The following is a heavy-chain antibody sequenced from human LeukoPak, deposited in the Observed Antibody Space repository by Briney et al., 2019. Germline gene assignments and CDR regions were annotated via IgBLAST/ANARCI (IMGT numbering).Heavy chain of an antibody. J-gene: IGHJ3*02. CDR1: GGTFISYA. CDR3: AREDSGLDLRWGDDAFDI. V-gene: IGHV1-69*13. CDR2: VIPMFGTA. Sequence: ASVKVSCKASGGTFISYASSWVRQAPGQGRDWMGGVIPMFGTADWAQKFRDRVMITADESTRTVYMELSGLRSGCRAVYYCAREDSGLDLRWGDDAFDIWRQGTMVTVSS. D-gene: IGHD4-23*01.